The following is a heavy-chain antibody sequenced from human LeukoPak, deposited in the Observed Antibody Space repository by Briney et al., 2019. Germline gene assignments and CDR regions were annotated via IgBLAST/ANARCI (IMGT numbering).Heavy chain of an antibody. J-gene: IGHJ6*04. CDR3: ARVGTVVVPAASYYYYGMDV. D-gene: IGHD2-2*01. Sequence: GGSLRLSCAASGFTFSSYSMNWVRQAPGKGLEWVSSISSSSSYIYYADSVKGRFTISRDNAKNSLYLQMNSLRAEDTAVYYCARVGTVVVPAASYYYYGMDVRGKGTTVTVSS. CDR2: ISSSSSYI. CDR1: GFTFSSYS. V-gene: IGHV3-21*01.